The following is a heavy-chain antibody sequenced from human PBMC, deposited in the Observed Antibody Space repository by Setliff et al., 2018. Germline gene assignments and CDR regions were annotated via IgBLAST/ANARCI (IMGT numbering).Heavy chain of an antibody. Sequence: GGSLRLSCAASGFTFSNAWTNWIRQAPGKGLEWVGRIKSKADGGTIDYAAPVKGRFTISRDDSKNTLYLQMNSLKTEDTALYYCTRDLGVAPMYSSGYYYVEGTAFDIWGQGTMVTVSS. CDR3: TRDLGVAPMYSSGYYYVEGTAFDI. CDR1: GFTFSNAW. CDR2: IKSKADGGTI. D-gene: IGHD3-22*01. V-gene: IGHV3-15*07. J-gene: IGHJ3*02.